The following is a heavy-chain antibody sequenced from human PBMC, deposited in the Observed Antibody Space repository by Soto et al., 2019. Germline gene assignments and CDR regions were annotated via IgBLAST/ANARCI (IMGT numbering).Heavy chain of an antibody. CDR3: VREGSGWYSRGSFDV. J-gene: IGHJ3*01. Sequence: EVQLLESGGALVRPGGSLRLSCAASGFTFSNYAMTWVRQPPGMGLEWVSVISGSGGSADYADSVQGRFTISRDNSKNTLYLQMNILRAEDTAIYCCVREGSGWYSRGSFDVWGRGTMVTVSS. V-gene: IGHV3-23*01. CDR1: GFTFSNYA. D-gene: IGHD6-19*01. CDR2: ISGSGGSA.